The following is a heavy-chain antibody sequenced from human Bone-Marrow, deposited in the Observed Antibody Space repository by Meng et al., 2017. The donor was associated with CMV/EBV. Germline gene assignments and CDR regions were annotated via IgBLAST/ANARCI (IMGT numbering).Heavy chain of an antibody. CDR3: ARVYCSSTSCQYIDY. Sequence: SQTLSLTCAISGDSVSSNSAAWNWIRQSPSRGLEWLGRTYYRSKWYNDYAVSVKSRITINPDTSKNQFSLKVTSVTAADTAVYYCARVYCSSTSCQYIDYWGQGTLVTVSS. V-gene: IGHV6-1*01. J-gene: IGHJ4*02. CDR2: TYYRSKWYN. CDR1: GDSVSSNSAA. D-gene: IGHD2-2*01.